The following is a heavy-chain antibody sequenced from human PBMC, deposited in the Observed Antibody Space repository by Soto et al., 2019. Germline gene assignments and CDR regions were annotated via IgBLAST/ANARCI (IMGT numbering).Heavy chain of an antibody. CDR3: ARVSGTVRWELRDAFDN. CDR2: IKQDGSEK. CDR1: GFTFSSYW. D-gene: IGHD1-26*01. J-gene: IGHJ3*02. V-gene: IGHV3-7*01. Sequence: GGSLRLSCAASGFTFSSYWMSWVRQAPGKGLEWVANIKQDGSEKYYVDSVKGRFTISRDNAKNSLYLQMNSLRAEDSAVYYSARVSGTVRWELRDAFDNWGQGTMVTVSS.